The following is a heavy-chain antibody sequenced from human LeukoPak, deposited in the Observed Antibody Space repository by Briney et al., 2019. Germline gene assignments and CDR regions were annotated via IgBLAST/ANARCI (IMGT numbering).Heavy chain of an antibody. CDR3: AKGGYSSSWDLDY. CDR2: ISWNSGSI. D-gene: IGHD6-6*01. Sequence: GRSLRLSCAASGFTFDDYAMHGVRQAPGKGLEWVSGISWNSGSIGYADSVKGRFTISRDNAKNSLYLQMNSLRAEDMALYYCAKGGYSSSWDLDYWGQGTLVTVSS. CDR1: GFTFDDYA. V-gene: IGHV3-9*03. J-gene: IGHJ4*02.